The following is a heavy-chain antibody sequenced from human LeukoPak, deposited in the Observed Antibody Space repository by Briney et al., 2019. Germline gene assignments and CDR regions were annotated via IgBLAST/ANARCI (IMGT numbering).Heavy chain of an antibody. V-gene: IGHV2-5*02. Sequence: SGPTLLKPTPTLTLTCTFSGFSLRTSGVGVGWIRQPPVKALEWLPLIYWDDDKRYSPSLKSRLTITKDTSKNQVVLTMTNMDPVDTATYYCAHRRHGYCSTSCYSFDYWGQGTLVTVSS. J-gene: IGHJ4*02. CDR1: GFSLRTSGVG. D-gene: IGHD2-2*01. CDR2: IYWDDDK. CDR3: AHRRHGYCSTSCYSFDY.